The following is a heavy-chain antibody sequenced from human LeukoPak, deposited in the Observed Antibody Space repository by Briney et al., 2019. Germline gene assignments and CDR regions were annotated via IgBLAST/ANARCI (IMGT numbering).Heavy chain of an antibody. CDR1: GGSISSSSYY. V-gene: IGHV4-39*01. CDR2: IYYGGST. D-gene: IGHD2-15*01. J-gene: IGHJ4*02. CDR3: ARLQYCSGGSCYFIDY. Sequence: TSETLSLTCTVSGGSISSSSYYWGWIRQPPGKGLEWIGSIYYGGSTYYNPSLKSRVTISVDTSKNQFSLKLSSVTAADTAVYYCARLQYCSGGSCYFIDYWGQGTLVTVSS.